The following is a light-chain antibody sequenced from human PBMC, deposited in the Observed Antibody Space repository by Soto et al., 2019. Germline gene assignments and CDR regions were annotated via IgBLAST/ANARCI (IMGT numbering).Light chain of an antibody. J-gene: IGKJ2*01. CDR1: QSISGW. V-gene: IGKV1-5*01. CDR2: HAS. Sequence: DIQMTQSPATLSASIGDRVTITCRASQSISGWLAWYQQKPGKAPNLLVYHASSLESGVPSSFSGSGSGTQFTLTISSLQPDDFATYYCQQYNSSPYTFGQGTKVEIK. CDR3: QQYNSSPYT.